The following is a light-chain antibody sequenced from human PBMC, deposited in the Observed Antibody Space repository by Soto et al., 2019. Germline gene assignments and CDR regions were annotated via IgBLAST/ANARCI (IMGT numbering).Light chain of an antibody. CDR2: AAY. CDR1: QDSGSW. Sequence: DIQMTQSPVSVSASVGGRVTITCRASQDSGSWLAWYQQKPGKAHKLLIFAAYTLQSGVQSRFSGSGSGTEFTLTIRSLQPEDFATYYCKQLDSYPETFGQGTKVDI. J-gene: IGKJ1*01. V-gene: IGKV1D-12*01. CDR3: KQLDSYPET.